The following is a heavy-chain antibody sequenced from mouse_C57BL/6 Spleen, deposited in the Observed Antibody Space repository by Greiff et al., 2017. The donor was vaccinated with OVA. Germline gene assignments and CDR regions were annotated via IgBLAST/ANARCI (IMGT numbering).Heavy chain of an antibody. CDR1: GFNIKDYY. V-gene: IGHV14-1*01. Sequence: VQLQQSGAELVRPGASVKLSCTASGFNIKDYYMHWVKQRPEQGLEWIGRIYPEDGDNEYDPKFQGKATMTADKSSNSAYLQLSSLTSEDTAVCYGTRHLLWDYYAMDYWGQGTSVTVSA. CDR2: IYPEDGDN. D-gene: IGHD2-1*01. J-gene: IGHJ4*01. CDR3: TRHLLWDYYAMDY.